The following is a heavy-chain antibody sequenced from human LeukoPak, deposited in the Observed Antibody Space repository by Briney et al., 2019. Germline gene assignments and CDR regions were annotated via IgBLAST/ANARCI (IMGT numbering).Heavy chain of an antibody. CDR3: ARDLSLAMYQ. CDR2: TYYRSKWYN. Sequence: SQTLSLTCAISVDSASSHSAAWNWIRQSPSRGLEWLGRTYYRSKWYNDYAVSVKSRITISPDTSKNQFSLQLNSVTPEDTAVYYCARDLSLAMYQWGQGTLVTVSS. D-gene: IGHD6-6*01. V-gene: IGHV6-1*01. CDR1: VDSASSHSAA. J-gene: IGHJ4*02.